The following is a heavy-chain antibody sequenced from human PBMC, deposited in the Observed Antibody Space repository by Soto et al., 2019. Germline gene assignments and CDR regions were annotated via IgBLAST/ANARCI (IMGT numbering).Heavy chain of an antibody. D-gene: IGHD3-10*01. Sequence: EVQLVESGGGLVQPGGSLTLSCAASGFTVSGNYMTWVRQAPGKGLEWVSVIYSGGNTYYADSVKGRFTISRDNSKNTLFLLMTXXXXEXTXXXXXARXXXXXGSGSDYRPYYYNGMDVWGQGTTVTVS. V-gene: IGHV3-66*01. CDR1: GFTVSGNY. CDR3: ARXXXXXGSGSDYRPYYYNGMDV. J-gene: IGHJ6*02. CDR2: IYSGGNT.